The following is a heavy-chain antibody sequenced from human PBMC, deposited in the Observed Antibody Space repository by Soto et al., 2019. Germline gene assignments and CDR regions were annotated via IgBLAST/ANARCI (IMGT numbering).Heavy chain of an antibody. Sequence: SETLSLTCAVYGGSFSGYYWSWIRQPPGKGLEWIGEINHSGSTNYNPSLKSRVTISVDTSKNQFSLKQSSVTAADTAVYYCARGASVGATRFDYWGQGTLVTVSS. CDR2: INHSGST. J-gene: IGHJ4*02. CDR3: ARGASVGATRFDY. V-gene: IGHV4-34*01. CDR1: GGSFSGYY. D-gene: IGHD1-26*01.